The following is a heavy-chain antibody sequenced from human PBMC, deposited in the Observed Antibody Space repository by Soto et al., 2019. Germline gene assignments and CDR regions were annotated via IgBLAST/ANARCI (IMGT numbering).Heavy chain of an antibody. D-gene: IGHD3-9*01. J-gene: IGHJ4*02. V-gene: IGHV3-23*01. CDR1: GFTVSSNY. Sequence: GGSLRLSCAVSGFTVSSNYMSWVRQAPGKGLEWVSAISGSGGSTYYADSVKGRFTISRDNSKNTLYLQMNSLRAEGTAVYYYVRYFDWPGEPIDYWGQGTLVTVSS. CDR3: VRYFDWPGEPIDY. CDR2: ISGSGGST.